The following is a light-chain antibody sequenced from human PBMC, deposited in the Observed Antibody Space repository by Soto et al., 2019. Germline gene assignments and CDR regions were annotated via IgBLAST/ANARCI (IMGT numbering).Light chain of an antibody. CDR1: QTVSSF. Sequence: EIVLTQSPATLSLSPGERATLSCRASQTVSSFLAWYQHKPGQAPKLLIYDASNRATGVPARFSGSGSGTDFSLTITSLEPEDFAVYYCHQRSNWPHTFGQGTKLEMK. J-gene: IGKJ2*01. V-gene: IGKV3-11*01. CDR2: DAS. CDR3: HQRSNWPHT.